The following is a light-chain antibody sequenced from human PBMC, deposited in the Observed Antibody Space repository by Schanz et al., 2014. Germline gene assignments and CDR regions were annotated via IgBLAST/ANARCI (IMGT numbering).Light chain of an antibody. Sequence: EIVLTQSPGTLSLSPGEGATLSCRASQSVGGNYLAWYQQKPGQAPRLLFYGASTRATGIPARFSGSGSGTEFNLTISSLQSEDFAVYYCHQYINSPFTFGPGTKLDLK. CDR2: GAS. CDR3: HQYINSPFT. V-gene: IGKV3-20*01. CDR1: QSVGGNY. J-gene: IGKJ3*01.